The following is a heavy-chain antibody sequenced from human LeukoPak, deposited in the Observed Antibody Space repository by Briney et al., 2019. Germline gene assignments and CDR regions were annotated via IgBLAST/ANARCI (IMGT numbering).Heavy chain of an antibody. D-gene: IGHD3-3*01. CDR2: IIPIFGIA. V-gene: IGHV1-69*04. J-gene: IGHJ5*02. Sequence: ASVKVSCKASGGTFSSYAISWVRQAPGQGLEWMGRIIPIFGIANYAQKFQGRVTITADKSTSTAYMELSSLRSEGTAVYYCARDLRGLYDFWSGSTNWFDPWGQGTLVTVSS. CDR1: GGTFSSYA. CDR3: ARDLRGLYDFWSGSTNWFDP.